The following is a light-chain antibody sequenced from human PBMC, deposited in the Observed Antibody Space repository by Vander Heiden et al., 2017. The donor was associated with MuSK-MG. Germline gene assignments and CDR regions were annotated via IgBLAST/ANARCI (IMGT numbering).Light chain of an antibody. CDR1: QSVSTS. CDR2: DDS. V-gene: IGKV3-11*01. Sequence: EIVLTRSPAIPSLSAGEEATLSCRASQSVSTSLAWYQQNPGQAPRLPIYDDSKGAAGPHARFSRSASGTDFTVTMSRRDAAGDAVVDCQRLNTGHASTFGQWTK. CDR3: QRLNTGHAST. J-gene: IGKJ1*01.